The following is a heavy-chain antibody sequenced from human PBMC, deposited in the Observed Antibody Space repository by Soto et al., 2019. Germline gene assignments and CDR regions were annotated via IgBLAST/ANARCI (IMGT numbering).Heavy chain of an antibody. Sequence: EVQLVESGGGLVQPGGSLRLSCAASGFTFSNFDMHWVRQPTGKGLEWVSGIGTAGDTYYPVSVKGRFTISRDNSKNTLYLQMNSLRAEDTAVYYCAKSPWYSSSWPFDYWGQGTLVTVSS. CDR3: AKSPWYSSSWPFDY. CDR2: IGTAGDT. D-gene: IGHD6-13*01. J-gene: IGHJ4*02. CDR1: GFTFSNFD. V-gene: IGHV3-13*01.